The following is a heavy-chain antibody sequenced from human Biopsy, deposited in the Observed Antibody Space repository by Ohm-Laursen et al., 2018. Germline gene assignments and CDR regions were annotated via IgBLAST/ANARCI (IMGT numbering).Heavy chain of an antibody. CDR3: TRGGYYYDSLAYYYWFDP. Sequence: ASVKVSCKASGYTFTSYHVHWARQAPGQGLEWMGWTNAKTGDTNYAQKFQGRVTMTRDTSISTAYVDLSSLRSDDTAVYYCTRGGYYYDSLAYYYWFDPWGQGTLVTVSS. CDR2: TNAKTGDT. CDR1: GYTFTSYH. D-gene: IGHD3-22*01. V-gene: IGHV1-2*02. J-gene: IGHJ5*02.